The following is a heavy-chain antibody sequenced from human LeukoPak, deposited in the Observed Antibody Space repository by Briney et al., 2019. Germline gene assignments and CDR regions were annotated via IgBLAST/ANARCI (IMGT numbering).Heavy chain of an antibody. CDR1: GFTFSGSA. CDR2: VRSTANGYAT. D-gene: IGHD3-10*01. Sequence: LGGSLRLSCAASGFTFSGSALHWVRQASGKGLEWVGRVRSTANGYATAYAASVKGRFTISRDDSKNTAYLQMDSLKTEDTAVYYCTGNYYGSGSYADFDYWGQGTLVTVSS. J-gene: IGHJ4*02. CDR3: TGNYYGSGSYADFDY. V-gene: IGHV3-73*01.